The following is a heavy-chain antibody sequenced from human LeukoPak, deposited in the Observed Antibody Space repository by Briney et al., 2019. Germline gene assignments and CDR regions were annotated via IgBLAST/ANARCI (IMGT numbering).Heavy chain of an antibody. J-gene: IGHJ4*02. CDR3: ARDHYFGDSGYSRSLDY. CDR1: GFALDGYS. V-gene: IGHV3-48*01. CDR2: ISGDSTNI. D-gene: IGHD3-10*01. Sequence: GGSLRLSCAASGFALDGYSMNWVRQAPGKGPEWISYISGDSTNIFYADSVKGRFTISRDNAKNSLYLQMNSLRAEDTAVYYCARDHYFGDSGYSRSLDYWGQGTLVTVSS.